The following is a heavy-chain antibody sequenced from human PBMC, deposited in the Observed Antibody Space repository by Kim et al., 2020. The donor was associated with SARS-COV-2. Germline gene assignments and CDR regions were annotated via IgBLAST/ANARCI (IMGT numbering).Heavy chain of an antibody. CDR3: LNGGWGWIWDY. V-gene: IGHV3-23*01. Sequence: GGSLRLSCTTSGFTFTGHAMSWVRQAPGKGLEWVSSIDGSDGTTYYVDSVKGRFSISRDDSKNTLYLQMSALRADDTAAYYCLNGGWGWIWDYCGHETLV. J-gene: IGHJ4*01. CDR2: IDGSDGTT. D-gene: IGHD2-21*01. CDR1: GFTFTGHA.